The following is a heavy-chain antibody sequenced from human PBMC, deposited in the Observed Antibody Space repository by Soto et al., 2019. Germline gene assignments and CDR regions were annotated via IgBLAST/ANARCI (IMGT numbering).Heavy chain of an antibody. CDR3: ARVDRYNYGNWFDP. Sequence: SVKVSCKASGCTFSSYVISWVRQAPGQGLEWMGGIIPIFGTANYAQKFQGRVTITADESTSTAYMELSSLRSEDTAVYYCARVDRYNYGNWFDPWGLGTLVTVAS. V-gene: IGHV1-69*13. J-gene: IGHJ5*02. CDR2: IIPIFGTA. CDR1: GCTFSSYV. D-gene: IGHD5-12*01.